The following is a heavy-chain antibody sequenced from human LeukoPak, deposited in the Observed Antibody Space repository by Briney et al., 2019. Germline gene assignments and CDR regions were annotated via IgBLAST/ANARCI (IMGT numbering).Heavy chain of an antibody. D-gene: IGHD3-3*01. J-gene: IGHJ5*02. Sequence: PGGSLRLSCAASGFTFSSYAMSWVRQAPGKGLEWVSAISGSGGSTYYADSVKGRFTISRDNSKNTLYLQMNSLRAEDTAVYYCAKSGVVDFWSARPPFDPWGQGTLVTVSS. V-gene: IGHV3-23*01. CDR2: ISGSGGST. CDR3: AKSGVVDFWSARPPFDP. CDR1: GFTFSSYA.